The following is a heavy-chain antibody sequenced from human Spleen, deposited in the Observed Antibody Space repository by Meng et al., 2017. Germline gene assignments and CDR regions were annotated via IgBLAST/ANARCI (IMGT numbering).Heavy chain of an antibody. CDR2: IDNGGSA. CDR3: ARSFIAAPGGGH. V-gene: IGHV3-66*01. D-gene: IGHD6-13*01. CDR1: GFTLSRFW. Sequence: EVQVVESGGGVVEHGGSVRLSCAASGFTLSRFWMHWVRQAPGKGLEWVSFIDNGGSAYYADSVKGRFTISRDNFKNTLYLQMNSLRAEDTAIYYCARSFIAAPGGGHWGQGTLVTVSS. J-gene: IGHJ4*02.